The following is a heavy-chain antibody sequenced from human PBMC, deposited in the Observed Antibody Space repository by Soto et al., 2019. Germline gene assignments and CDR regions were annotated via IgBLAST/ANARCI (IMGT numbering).Heavy chain of an antibody. J-gene: IGHJ4*02. Sequence: ASVKVSCKASGGTFSNYAINWVRQAPGQGLEWMGGIIPLFGTANYAQKFQGRVTITADESTSTAYLDLSSLRSEDTAVYYCARPVEMATISRSYLFYWGQGTLVTV. CDR1: GGTFSNYA. V-gene: IGHV1-69*13. D-gene: IGHD5-12*01. CDR2: IIPLFGTA. CDR3: ARPVEMATISRSYLFY.